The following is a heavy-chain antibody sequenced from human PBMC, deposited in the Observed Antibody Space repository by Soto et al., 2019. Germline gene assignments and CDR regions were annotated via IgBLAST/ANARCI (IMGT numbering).Heavy chain of an antibody. Sequence: GSLRLSCAASGFTFSSYAMSWVRQAPGKGLEWVSAISGSGGSTYYADSVKGRFTISRDNSKNTLYLQMNSLRAEDTAVYYCAKDLTYYYDSSGSVWGQGTTVTVSS. D-gene: IGHD3-22*01. CDR3: AKDLTYYYDSSGSV. CDR2: ISGSGGST. CDR1: GFTFSSYA. J-gene: IGHJ6*02. V-gene: IGHV3-23*01.